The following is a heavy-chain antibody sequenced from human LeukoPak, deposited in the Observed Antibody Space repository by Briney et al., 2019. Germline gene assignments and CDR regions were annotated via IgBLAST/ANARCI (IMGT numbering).Heavy chain of an antibody. V-gene: IGHV3-23*01. CDR2: ISGSGGST. D-gene: IGHD2-2*01. CDR1: GFTFDDYT. J-gene: IGHJ6*03. Sequence: PGGSLRLSCAASGFTFDDYTMHWVRQAPGKGLEWVSAISGSGGSTYYADSVKGRFTISRDNSKNTLYLQMNSLRVDDTAVYYCAKAHEDIVVVPAYYMDVWGKGTTVTVSS. CDR3: AKAHEDIVVVPAYYMDV.